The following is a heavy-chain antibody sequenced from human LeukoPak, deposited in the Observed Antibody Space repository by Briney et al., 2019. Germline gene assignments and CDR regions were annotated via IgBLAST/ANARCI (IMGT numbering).Heavy chain of an antibody. D-gene: IGHD2-15*01. V-gene: IGHV3-23*01. J-gene: IGHJ3*02. Sequence: PGGSLRLSCAASGFTFSSYAMSWVRQAPRKGLEWVSAISGSGGSTYYADSVKGRFTISRDNSKNTLYLQMNSLRVEDTAVYYCAKDRYCSGGSCYADALDIWGQGTLVTVSS. CDR2: ISGSGGST. CDR3: AKDRYCSGGSCYADALDI. CDR1: GFTFSSYA.